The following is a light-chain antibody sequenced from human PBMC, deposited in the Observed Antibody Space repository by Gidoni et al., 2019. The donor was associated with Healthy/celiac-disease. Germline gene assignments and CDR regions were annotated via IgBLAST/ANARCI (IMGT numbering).Light chain of an antibody. V-gene: IGLV3-1*01. CDR3: QAWDSSIVV. J-gene: IGLJ2*01. Sequence: SYEVTQPPSVSVPPGQTASIPCSGDKLGDKYACWYQQKPGQSPALVIYQDNKRPSGIPERFSGSNSGNTATLTISGTHAMDEADYYCQAWDSSIVVFGGGTKLTVL. CDR2: QDN. CDR1: KLGDKY.